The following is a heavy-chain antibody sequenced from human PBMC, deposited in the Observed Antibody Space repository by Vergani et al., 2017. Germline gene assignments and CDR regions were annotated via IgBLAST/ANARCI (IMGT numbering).Heavy chain of an antibody. D-gene: IGHD5-12*01. CDR3: ARGLSRGYSGYLSPYYFDY. CDR2: INHSGST. Sequence: QVQLQQWGAGLLKPSETLSLTCAVYGGSFSGYYWSWIRQPPGKGLEWFGEINHSGSTTYNPSLKSRVTISVDTSKNQFSLKLSSVTAADTAVYYCARGLSRGYSGYLSPYYFDYWGQGTLVTVSS. V-gene: IGHV4-34*01. J-gene: IGHJ4*02. CDR1: GGSFSGYY.